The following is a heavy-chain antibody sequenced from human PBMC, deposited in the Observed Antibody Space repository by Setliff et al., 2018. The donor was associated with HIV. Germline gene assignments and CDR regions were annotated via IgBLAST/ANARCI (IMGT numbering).Heavy chain of an antibody. CDR2: IYYSGST. J-gene: IGHJ5*02. CDR1: GGSISSNIYY. Sequence: PSETLSLTCTVSGGSISSNIYYWGWIRQPPGKGLEWIGSIYYSGSTYYNPSLKSRVTISVDTSKNQFSLKLSSVTAADTAVYYCARGLPSYYCESSGSLGWFDPWGQGTLVTVSS. D-gene: IGHD3-22*01. CDR3: ARGLPSYYCESSGSLGWFDP. V-gene: IGHV4-39*07.